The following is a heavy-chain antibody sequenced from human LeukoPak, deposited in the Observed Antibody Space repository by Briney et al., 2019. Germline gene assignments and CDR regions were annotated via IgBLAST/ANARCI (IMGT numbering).Heavy chain of an antibody. V-gene: IGHV3-30-3*02. CDR1: GFIFSSYA. CDR3: AKPLEYCSPLSCPPAAEYFQH. J-gene: IGHJ1*01. D-gene: IGHD2/OR15-2a*01. Sequence: GGSLRLSCAASGFIFSSYAMHWVRQAPGKGLEWVAVISYDEINTFYADSMKGRFTISRDNSKNTLYLQMNSLRAEDTAVYYCAKPLEYCSPLSCPPAAEYFQHWGQGTLITVSS. CDR2: ISYDEINT.